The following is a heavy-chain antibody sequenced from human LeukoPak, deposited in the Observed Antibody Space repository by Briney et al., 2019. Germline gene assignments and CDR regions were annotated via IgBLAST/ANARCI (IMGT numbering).Heavy chain of an antibody. V-gene: IGHV1-46*01. J-gene: IGHJ3*02. CDR1: GYTFTSYY. Sequence: GASVKVSCKASGYTFTSYYMHWVRQAPGQGPEWMGIINPSGGSTSYAQKFQGRVTMTRDTSTSTVYMELSSLRSEDTAVYYCAREHATMNGDHCAFDIWGQGTMVTVSS. CDR3: AREHATMNGDHCAFDI. CDR2: INPSGGST. D-gene: IGHD3-10*02.